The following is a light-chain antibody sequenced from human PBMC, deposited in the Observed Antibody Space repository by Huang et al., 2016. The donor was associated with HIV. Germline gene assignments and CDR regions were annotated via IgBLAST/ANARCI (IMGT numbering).Light chain of an antibody. Sequence: IVLTQTPGTLSLSQGERATLSCRAPQSVTNSYLAWYQHRPGQAPRLLIYGASSRATGVPDRFSGSGSGTDFTLTITRLEPEDFGVYYCQQYSDSPFTFGGGTKVEIK. CDR3: QQYSDSPFT. J-gene: IGKJ4*01. CDR1: QSVTNSY. V-gene: IGKV3-20*01. CDR2: GAS.